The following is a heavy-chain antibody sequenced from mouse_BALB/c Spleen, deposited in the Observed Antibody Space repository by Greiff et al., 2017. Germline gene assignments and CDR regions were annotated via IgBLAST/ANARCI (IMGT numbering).Heavy chain of an antibody. CDR2: ISSGGST. CDR3: ARGGYDGYYY. V-gene: IGHV5-6-5*01. D-gene: IGHD2-3*01. CDR1: GFTFSSYA. J-gene: IGHJ2*01. Sequence: EVKLVESGGGLVKPGGSLKLSCAASGFTFSSYAMSWVRQTPEKRLEWVASISSGGSTYYPDSVKGRFTISRDNARNILYLQMSSLRSEDTAMYYCARGGYDGYYYWGQGTTLTVSS.